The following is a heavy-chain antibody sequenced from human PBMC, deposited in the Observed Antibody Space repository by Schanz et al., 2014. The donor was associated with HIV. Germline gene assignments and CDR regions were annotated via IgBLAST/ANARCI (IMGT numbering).Heavy chain of an antibody. Sequence: QVQLVESGGGVVQPGRSLRLSCAASGFTFDSYGIHWVRQAPGKGLEWVAVTSYDGTEKHYADSVKGRFTISRDNSKNSLSLLIKSLRAEDAAVYYCAKDRNYYESKYRGKGNYYYYYGMDVWGQGTTVTVSS. CDR2: TSYDGTEK. CDR3: AKDRNYYESKYRGKGNYYYYYGMDV. D-gene: IGHD3-22*01. V-gene: IGHV3-30*18. J-gene: IGHJ6*02. CDR1: GFTFDSYG.